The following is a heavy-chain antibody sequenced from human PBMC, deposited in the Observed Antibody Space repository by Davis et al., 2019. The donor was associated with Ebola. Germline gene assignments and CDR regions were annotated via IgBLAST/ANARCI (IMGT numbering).Heavy chain of an antibody. D-gene: IGHD6-6*01. CDR3: ARDNGGSSPHYYYYYYGMDV. CDR1: GYTFTSYA. V-gene: IGHV1-18*01. J-gene: IGHJ6*02. Sequence: ASVKVSCKASGYTFTSYAMHWVRQAPGQGLEWMGWISAYNGNTNYAQKLQGRVTMTTDTSTSTAYMELRSLRSDDTAVYYCARDNGGSSPHYYYYYYGMDVWGQGTTVTVSS. CDR2: ISAYNGNT.